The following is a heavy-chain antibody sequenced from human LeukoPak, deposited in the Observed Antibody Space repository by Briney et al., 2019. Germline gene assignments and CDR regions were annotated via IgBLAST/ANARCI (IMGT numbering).Heavy chain of an antibody. D-gene: IGHD5-24*01. CDR3: AKGGGYNKFDY. CDR2: ISVSGGST. J-gene: IGHJ4*02. Sequence: GGSLRLSCAASGFTFSSYVMSWVRQAPGKGLEWVSSISVSGGSTYSAESVKGRFTISRDNSQNTLYLQMNSLRAEDTAVYYCAKGGGYNKFDYWGQGTPVTVSS. V-gene: IGHV3-23*01. CDR1: GFTFSSYV.